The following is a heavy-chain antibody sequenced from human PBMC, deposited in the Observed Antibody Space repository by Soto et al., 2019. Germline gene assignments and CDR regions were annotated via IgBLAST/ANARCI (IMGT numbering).Heavy chain of an antibody. CDR2: ISAYNGNT. J-gene: IGHJ6*02. D-gene: IGHD2-15*01. CDR3: ARESRRECSSGSCYSTSVYYYYGMDV. Sequence: ASVKVSCKASGYTFTSYGISWVRQAPGQGLEWMGWISAYNGNTNYAQKLQGRVTMTTDTSTSTAYMELRSLRSDDTAVYYCARESRRECSSGSCYSTSVYYYYGMDVWGQGTTVTVSS. V-gene: IGHV1-18*01. CDR1: GYTFTSYG.